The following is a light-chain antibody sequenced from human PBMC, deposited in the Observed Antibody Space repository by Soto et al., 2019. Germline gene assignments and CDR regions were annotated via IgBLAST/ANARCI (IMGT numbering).Light chain of an antibody. CDR1: SSDVGVSKY. V-gene: IGLV2-14*01. CDR2: DVR. Sequence: QSALTQPASVSGSPGQSITISCTGTSSDVGVSKYVSWYQQHPGEAPKLMIYDVRYRPSGISNRLSGSKSGNTASLTISGLQAEDEADYFCSSFGGSSTLFGGGTKLTVL. J-gene: IGLJ2*01. CDR3: SSFGGSSTL.